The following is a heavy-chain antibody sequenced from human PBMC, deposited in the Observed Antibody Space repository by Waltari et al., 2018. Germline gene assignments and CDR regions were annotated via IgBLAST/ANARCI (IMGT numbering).Heavy chain of an antibody. D-gene: IGHD4-4*01. Sequence: QLQLQESGPGLVKPSETLSLTCPVSGDSLSRDRSYWGWLRQPLGKGPAWIGTVHFTGTTYYNPSLESRVTISVDTSNNQFSLKLTSVTAADTAIYYCARLDYSALRRGCDPWGQGTLVTVSS. CDR2: VHFTGTT. J-gene: IGHJ5*02. V-gene: IGHV4-39*01. CDR1: GDSLSRDRSY. CDR3: ARLDYSALRRGCDP.